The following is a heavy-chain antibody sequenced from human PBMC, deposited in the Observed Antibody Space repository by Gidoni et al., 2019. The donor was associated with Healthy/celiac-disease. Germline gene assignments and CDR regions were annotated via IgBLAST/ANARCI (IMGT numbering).Heavy chain of an antibody. CDR1: GFTFSSYA. J-gene: IGHJ4*02. Sequence: EVQLVESGGGLVQPGGSLRLSCSASGFTFSSYAMHWVRQAPGKGLEYVSAISSNGGSTYYADSVKGRFTISRDNSKNTLYLQMSSLRAEDTAVYYCVKDKDIVLMVYAFDYWGQGTLVTVSS. V-gene: IGHV3-64D*06. CDR3: VKDKDIVLMVYAFDY. D-gene: IGHD2-8*01. CDR2: ISSNGGST.